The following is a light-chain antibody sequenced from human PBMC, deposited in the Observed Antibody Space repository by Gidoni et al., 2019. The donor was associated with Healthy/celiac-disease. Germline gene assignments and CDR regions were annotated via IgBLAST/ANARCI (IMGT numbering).Light chain of an antibody. CDR3: CSYAGRNVV. J-gene: IGLJ2*01. Sequence: QSALTQPASVSGSPGQSITSSCTGTSRDVGSYNLVSWSQQHPGKAPKLMIYEGSKRPSGVSTRFSGSKSGNTASLTISGLQAEDEADYYCCSYAGRNVVFGGGTKLTVL. V-gene: IGLV2-23*01. CDR2: EGS. CDR1: SRDVGSYNL.